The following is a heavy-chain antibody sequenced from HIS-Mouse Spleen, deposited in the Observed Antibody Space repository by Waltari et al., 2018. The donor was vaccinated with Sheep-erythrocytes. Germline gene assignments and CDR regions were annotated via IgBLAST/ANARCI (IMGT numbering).Heavy chain of an antibody. V-gene: IGHV5-51*01. CDR3: ARPRYYYVSSGYYYFDY. D-gene: IGHD3-22*01. CDR2: SHPGDPDT. CDR1: GYSFTSYW. J-gene: IGHJ4*02. Sequence: EVQLVQSGAEVKKPGESLKISCKGSGYSFTSYWIGWVRQMPGKGLEWMGISHPGDPDTRYSPSFKGQVTISADKSISTAYLQWSSLKASDTAMYYCARPRYYYVSSGYYYFDYWGQGTLVTVSS.